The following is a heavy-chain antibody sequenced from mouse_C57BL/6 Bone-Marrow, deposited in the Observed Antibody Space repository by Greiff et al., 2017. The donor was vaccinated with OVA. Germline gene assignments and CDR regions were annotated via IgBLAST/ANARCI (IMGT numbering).Heavy chain of an antibody. Sequence: QVQLQQPGAELVRPGSSVKLSCKASGYTFTSYWMHWVKQRPIQGLEWIGNIDPSDSETHYNQKFKDKATLTVDKSSSTAYMQLSSLTSEDSAVYYGARTYYDYRWYWYFDVWGTGTTVTVSS. CDR2: IDPSDSET. CDR3: ARTYYDYRWYWYFDV. J-gene: IGHJ1*03. D-gene: IGHD2-4*01. CDR1: GYTFTSYW. V-gene: IGHV1-52*01.